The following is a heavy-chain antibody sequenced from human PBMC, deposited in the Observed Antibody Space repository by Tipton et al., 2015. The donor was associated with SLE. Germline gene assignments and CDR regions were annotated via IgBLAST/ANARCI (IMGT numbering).Heavy chain of an antibody. V-gene: IGHV4-34*01. Sequence: TLSLTCAVSGGPFNGFFWTWIRQPPGKGLEWIAEINYSGNTNYNPSLKSRVTISMDTSKKHFSLRLSSVTAADTAVYYCARARQWLVGDYWGQGTPVIVSS. CDR1: GGPFNGFF. CDR3: ARARQWLVGDY. CDR2: INYSGNT. D-gene: IGHD6-19*01. J-gene: IGHJ4*02.